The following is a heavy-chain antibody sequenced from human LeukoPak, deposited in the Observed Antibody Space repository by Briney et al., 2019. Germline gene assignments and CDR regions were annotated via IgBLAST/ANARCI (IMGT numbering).Heavy chain of an antibody. J-gene: IGHJ4*02. CDR3: ARELGYCSSTSCYYYFDY. Sequence: GASVKVSCKASGYTFTGYYMHWVRQAPGQGLEWMGLINPNSGGTNYAQKFQGRVTMTRDTSISTAYMELSRLRSDDTAVYYCARELGYCSSTSCYYYFDYWGQGTLVTVSS. CDR2: INPNSGGT. D-gene: IGHD2-2*01. V-gene: IGHV1-2*02. CDR1: GYTFTGYY.